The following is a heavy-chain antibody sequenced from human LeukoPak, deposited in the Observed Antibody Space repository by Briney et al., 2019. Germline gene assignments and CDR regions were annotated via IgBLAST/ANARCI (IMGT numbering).Heavy chain of an antibody. V-gene: IGHV3-48*01. Sequence: PGGSLRLSCAASGFTFSSYSMIWVRQAPGKGLEWISYISSSSNTIYYADSVKGRFTISRDNAKNSLYLQVSSLRAEDTAVYYCAREDFDDLTGLSGDAFDFWGQGTMVTDSS. D-gene: IGHD3-9*01. CDR3: AREDFDDLTGLSGDAFDF. J-gene: IGHJ3*01. CDR2: ISSSSNTI. CDR1: GFTFSSYS.